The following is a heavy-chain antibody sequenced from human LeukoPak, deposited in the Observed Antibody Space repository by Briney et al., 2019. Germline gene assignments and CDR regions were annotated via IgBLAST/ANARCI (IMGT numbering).Heavy chain of an antibody. J-gene: IGHJ4*02. D-gene: IGHD1-1*01. CDR3: ARDRDTTFLRADY. CDR1: GFTFSNFE. V-gene: IGHV3-48*03. CDR2: ISSRSSTI. Sequence: PGGSLRLSCAASGFTFSNFEMNWVRQAPGKGLEWISYISSRSSTIFCADSVKGRFTISRDNAKNSLYLQMNNLRAEDTAIYYCARDRDTTFLRADYWGQGTLVTVSS.